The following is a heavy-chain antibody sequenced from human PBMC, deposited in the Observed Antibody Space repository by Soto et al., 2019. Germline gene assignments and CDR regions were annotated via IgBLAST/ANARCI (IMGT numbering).Heavy chain of an antibody. V-gene: IGHV1-2*02. CDR2: INSDSGGT. J-gene: IGHJ5*02. D-gene: IGHD2-2*01. CDR3: ARPFCGSNSCHGWFDP. CDR1: GYTFTDYY. Sequence: PSVKVSCKTSGYTFTDYYIYCVRQAPGQGLEWMGWINSDSGGTYYAQNFQGRVTMTRDTSISTAYVELTRLTPDDTAVYYCARPFCGSNSCHGWFDPWGQGTLVTVSS.